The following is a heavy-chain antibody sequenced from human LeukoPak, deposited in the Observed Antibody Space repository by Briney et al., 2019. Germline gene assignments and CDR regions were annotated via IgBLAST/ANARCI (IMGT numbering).Heavy chain of an antibody. J-gene: IGHJ4*02. D-gene: IGHD3-9*01. CDR2: INAGNGNT. Sequence: ASVKVSCKASGYTFTSYAMHWVRQAPGQRLEWMGWINAGNGNTKYSQKFQGRVTITRDTSASTAYMELSSLRSEDTAVYYCARDRVPTYDILIGSFDYWGQGTLVTVSS. V-gene: IGHV1-3*01. CDR3: ARDRVPTYDILIGSFDY. CDR1: GYTFTSYA.